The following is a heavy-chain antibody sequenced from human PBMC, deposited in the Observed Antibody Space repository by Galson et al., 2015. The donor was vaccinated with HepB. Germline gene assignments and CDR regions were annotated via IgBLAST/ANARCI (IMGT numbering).Heavy chain of an antibody. D-gene: IGHD6-19*01. CDR2: ISYDGRYT. V-gene: IGHV3-30*04. Sequence: SLRLSCAASGFTFSSHTMHWVRQAPGKGLEWVAVISYDGRYTNYANSVKGRFTISRDNSKNTLYLQMNSLRVEVTAMYYVTRERFAGWYEGTDFWGQGTLVTVSS. CDR3: TRERFAGWYEGTDF. J-gene: IGHJ4*02. CDR1: GFTFSSHT.